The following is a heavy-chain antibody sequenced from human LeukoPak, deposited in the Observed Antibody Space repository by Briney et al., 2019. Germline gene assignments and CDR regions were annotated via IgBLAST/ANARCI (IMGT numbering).Heavy chain of an antibody. J-gene: IGHJ4*02. D-gene: IGHD4-17*01. CDR3: ARVSNGDYDFDY. CDR2: MNPNGGNT. Sequence: GASVKVSCKASGYTFTSYDINWVRQATGQGLEWMGWMNPNGGNTGYAQKFQGRVSMTRNTSISTAYMELSSLRSEDTAVYYCARVSNGDYDFDYWGQGTLVTVSS. V-gene: IGHV1-8*01. CDR1: GYTFTSYD.